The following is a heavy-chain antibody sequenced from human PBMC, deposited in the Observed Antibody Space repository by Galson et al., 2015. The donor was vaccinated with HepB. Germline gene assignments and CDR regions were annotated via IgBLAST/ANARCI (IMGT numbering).Heavy chain of an antibody. CDR2: ISTYNGNT. Sequence: SVKVSCKASGYTFTSYGISWVRQAPGQGLEWVGWISTYNGNTNYAQKFQGRVTMITDTSTSTAYLELRSLLSDDTAVYYCARDHSWAAAGTSNWFDPWGQGTLSSSPQ. D-gene: IGHD6-13*01. CDR1: GYTFTSYG. CDR3: ARDHSWAAAGTSNWFDP. V-gene: IGHV1-18*04. J-gene: IGHJ5*02.